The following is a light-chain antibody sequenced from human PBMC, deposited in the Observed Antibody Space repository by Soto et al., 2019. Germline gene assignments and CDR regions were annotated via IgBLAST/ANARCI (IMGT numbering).Light chain of an antibody. J-gene: IGLJ7*01. CDR1: SSNIGSNT. Sequence: QSVLTQAPSASGTPGQRVTISCSGSSSNIGSNTVSWYQQVPGTAPKLLIYSNDQRPSGVPDRFSGSKSGTSASLATGGLQSEDEADYYCAAWDDSLNGWVFGGGTQLTVL. V-gene: IGLV1-44*01. CDR2: SND. CDR3: AAWDDSLNGWV.